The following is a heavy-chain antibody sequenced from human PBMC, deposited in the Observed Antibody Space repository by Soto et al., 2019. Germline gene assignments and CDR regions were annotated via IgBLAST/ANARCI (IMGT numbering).Heavy chain of an antibody. V-gene: IGHV3-21*01. CDR3: AREGGSLNWFDP. J-gene: IGHJ5*02. D-gene: IGHD1-26*01. Sequence: PGGSLRLSCAASGFTCSSYSMNWVCQAPGKGLEWVSSISSSSSYIYYADSVKGRFTISRDNAKNSLYLQMNSLRAEDTAVYYCAREGGSLNWFDPWGQGTLVTVSS. CDR2: ISSSSSYI. CDR1: GFTCSSYS.